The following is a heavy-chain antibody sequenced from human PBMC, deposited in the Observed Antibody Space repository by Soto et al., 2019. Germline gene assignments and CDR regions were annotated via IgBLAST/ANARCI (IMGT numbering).Heavy chain of an antibody. D-gene: IGHD6-13*01. CDR1: GFTFRSYA. J-gene: IGHJ6*02. Sequence: GGSLRLACAACGFTFRSYAMHWVLQAPGNGLEWVSVISYDGSNKYYADSVKGRFTISRDNSKNTLYLQMNSMRAEDTAVYYCARVGTSSWYSPNYHYYGMDVWGQGTTVTVSS. CDR2: ISYDGSNK. CDR3: ARVGTSSWYSPNYHYYGMDV. V-gene: IGHV3-30-3*01.